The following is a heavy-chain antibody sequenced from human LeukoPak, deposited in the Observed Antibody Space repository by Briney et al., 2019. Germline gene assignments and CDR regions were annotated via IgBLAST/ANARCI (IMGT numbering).Heavy chain of an antibody. V-gene: IGHV3-30*18. J-gene: IGHJ4*02. CDR3: AKRGNVRILGIDY. Sequence: GGSLRLSCAASGFSFSSYAMHWVRQAPGKGLGWVAVISYDGSNKYYADSVKGRFTISRDNSKNTLYLQMNSLRAEDTAVYYCAKRGNVRILGIDYWGQGTLVTVSS. CDR1: GFSFSSYA. CDR2: ISYDGSNK. D-gene: IGHD3-10*01.